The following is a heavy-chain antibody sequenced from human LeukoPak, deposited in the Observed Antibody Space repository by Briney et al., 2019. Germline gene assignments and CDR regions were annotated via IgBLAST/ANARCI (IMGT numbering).Heavy chain of an antibody. CDR3: AKAGDSSGWYDPLDY. Sequence: GGSLRLSCAASGFTFSNYWMSWVRQAPGKGLEWVANIKQDGSEKYYVDSVKGRFTISRDNSKNTLCLQMNSLRAEDTAVYYCAKAGDSSGWYDPLDYWGQGTLVTVSS. V-gene: IGHV3-7*01. D-gene: IGHD6-19*01. J-gene: IGHJ4*02. CDR1: GFTFSNYW. CDR2: IKQDGSEK.